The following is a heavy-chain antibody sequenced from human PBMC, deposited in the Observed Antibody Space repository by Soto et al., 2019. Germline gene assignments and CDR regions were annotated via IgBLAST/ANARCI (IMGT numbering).Heavy chain of an antibody. CDR1: GFTFSSYD. V-gene: IGHV3-30*18. Sequence: QVHLVESGGGVVQPGRSLRLSCTASGFTFSSYDMSWVRQAPGKGLEWMTIISYDGSLKYYADSVKGRFTVSRDNSKNTLYLQMNSLRADDTAVYYCAKEIKPVSSPWDFDYWGQGTLVTVSS. D-gene: IGHD1-26*01. CDR2: ISYDGSLK. CDR3: AKEIKPVSSPWDFDY. J-gene: IGHJ4*02.